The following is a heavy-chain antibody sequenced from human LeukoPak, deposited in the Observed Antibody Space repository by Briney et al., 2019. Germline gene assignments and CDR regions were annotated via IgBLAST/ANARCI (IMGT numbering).Heavy chain of an antibody. D-gene: IGHD3-10*01. V-gene: IGHV4-34*01. Sequence: SETLSLTCAVYGGSFSGYYWSWIRQPPGKGLEWIGEINHSGSTNYNPSLKSRVTISVETSKNQFSLKLSSVTAADTAVYYCARRPLLYYYGSGRSGGHLDYWGQGTLVTVSS. CDR1: GGSFSGYY. J-gene: IGHJ4*02. CDR2: INHSGST. CDR3: ARRPLLYYYGSGRSGGHLDY.